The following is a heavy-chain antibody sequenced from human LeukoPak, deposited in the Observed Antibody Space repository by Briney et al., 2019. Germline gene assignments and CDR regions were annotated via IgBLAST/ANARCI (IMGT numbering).Heavy chain of an antibody. J-gene: IGHJ4*02. Sequence: GESLKISCKGSGXSFTSYCIGWVRQMPGKGLEWMGIIYPGDSDTRYSPSLQGQVTISADKSISTAYLQRSSLKASDTAMYYCARIGSSGSNFFDYWGQGTLVTVSS. D-gene: IGHD1-26*01. V-gene: IGHV5-51*01. CDR2: IYPGDSDT. CDR1: GXSFTSYC. CDR3: ARIGSSGSNFFDY.